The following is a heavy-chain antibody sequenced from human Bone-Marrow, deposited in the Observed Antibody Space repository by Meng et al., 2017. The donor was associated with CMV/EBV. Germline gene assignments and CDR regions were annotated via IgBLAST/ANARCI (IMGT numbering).Heavy chain of an antibody. D-gene: IGHD1-7*01. J-gene: IGHJ4*02. CDR3: ARAYITGTTVDY. Sequence: SQTLSLTCAVSGGSFTAYYWTWIRQPPGKGLECIGEINHSGSSNYNPSLKSRVTISVDTSKNQFSLKLSSVTAADTAVYYCARAYITGTTVDYWGQGTLVAVSS. CDR1: GGSFTAYY. CDR2: INHSGSS. V-gene: IGHV4-34*01.